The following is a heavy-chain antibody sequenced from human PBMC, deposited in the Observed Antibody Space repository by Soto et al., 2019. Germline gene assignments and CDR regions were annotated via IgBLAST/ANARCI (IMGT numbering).Heavy chain of an antibody. J-gene: IGHJ1*01. CDR3: AINPLLTVKTIEAEFFHN. Sequence: PSETLSLTCTVSGASISTSSYYWSWIRQPPGRGLEWIGTLYYTGSTYYNPSLNSRVTISINTSKNQFSLRLTSMTAADTAVYYCAINPLLTVKTIEAEFFHNWGQDTLLTVSS. CDR1: GASISTSSYY. CDR2: LYYTGST. D-gene: IGHD2-8*01. V-gene: IGHV4-39*01.